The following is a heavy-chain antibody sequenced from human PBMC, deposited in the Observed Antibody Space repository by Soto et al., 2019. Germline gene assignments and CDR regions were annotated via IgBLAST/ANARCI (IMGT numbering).Heavy chain of an antibody. D-gene: IGHD6-19*01. V-gene: IGHV3-48*03. CDR2: ISSSGSTI. CDR3: ARDSGYSSGWYTNYYYYYGIDV. Sequence: GGSLRLSCAASGFTFSSYEMNWVRQAPGKGLERASYISSSGSTIYYADSVKGRFTISGDNAKNSLYLQMNSLRAEDTAVYYCARDSGYSSGWYTNYYYYYGIDVWGQGTTVTVSS. J-gene: IGHJ6*02. CDR1: GFTFSSYE.